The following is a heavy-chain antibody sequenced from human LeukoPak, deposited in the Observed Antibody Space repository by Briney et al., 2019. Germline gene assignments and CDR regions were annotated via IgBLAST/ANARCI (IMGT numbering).Heavy chain of an antibody. Sequence: PGGSLRLSCAASGFTFDDYLLHWVRQAPGKGLEWVSLISWGGDTTYYADSVKGRFTISRDNSKNSLYLQMNSLRTEDTALYYCAKARGLIGGAFDIWGQGTMVTVSS. CDR3: AKARGLIGGAFDI. D-gene: IGHD3-22*01. CDR2: ISWGGDTT. V-gene: IGHV3-43*01. CDR1: GFTFDDYL. J-gene: IGHJ3*02.